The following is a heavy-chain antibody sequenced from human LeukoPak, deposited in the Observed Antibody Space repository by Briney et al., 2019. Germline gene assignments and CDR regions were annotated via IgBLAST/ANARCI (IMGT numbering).Heavy chain of an antibody. V-gene: IGHV3-30*03. J-gene: IGHJ5*02. CDR1: GFTFSTYG. D-gene: IGHD2-8*02. Sequence: GTSLRLSCAASGFTFSTYGMHWVRQAPGKGLEWVAVISSDGNILYYGDSVKGRFTISRDNSKNTLYLQMSSLRAEDTAVYYCARAYGQRLVNNWFDPWGQGTLVTVSS. CDR3: ARAYGQRLVNNWFDP. CDR2: ISSDGNIL.